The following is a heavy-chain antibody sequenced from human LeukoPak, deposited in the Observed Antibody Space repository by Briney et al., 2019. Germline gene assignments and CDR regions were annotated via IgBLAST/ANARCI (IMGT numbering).Heavy chain of an antibody. J-gene: IGHJ6*03. CDR1: GFTFDDYA. V-gene: IGHV3-23*01. CDR2: ISGSGGST. D-gene: IGHD6-13*01. CDR3: AVAAAGTAEVYYYYYYMDV. Sequence: GGSLRLSCAASGFTFDDYAMHWVRQAPGKGLEWVSAISGSGGSTYYADSVKGRFTISRDNSKNTLYLQMNSPRAEDTAVYYCAVAAAGTAEVYYYYYYMDVWGKGTTVTVSS.